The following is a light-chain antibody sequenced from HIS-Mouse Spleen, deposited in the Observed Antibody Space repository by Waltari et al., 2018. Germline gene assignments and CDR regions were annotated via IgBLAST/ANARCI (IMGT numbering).Light chain of an antibody. Sequence: NFMLTQPHPVSESPGKTVTISCTGSSGSIASNYVQWYQQRPGSAPPAVIYEDNPRPSGVPDRFSGSIDSSSNSASLTISGLKTEDEADYYCQSYDSSNHVVFGGGTKLTVL. J-gene: IGLJ2*01. CDR2: EDN. CDR1: SGSIASNY. CDR3: QSYDSSNHVV. V-gene: IGLV6-57*02.